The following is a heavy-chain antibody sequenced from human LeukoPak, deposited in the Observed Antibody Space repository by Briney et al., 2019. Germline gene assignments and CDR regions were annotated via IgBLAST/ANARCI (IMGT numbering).Heavy chain of an antibody. D-gene: IGHD6-6*01. CDR3: ARDPGIAAPVGFDY. Sequence: TLSLTCTVSGGSISSYYWSWIRQPPGKGLDWIGYIYYTGSTNYDPSLKSRVTISVDTSKNQFSLKLSSVTAADTAVYYCARDPGIAAPVGFDYWGQGTLVTVSS. J-gene: IGHJ4*02. CDR1: GGSISSYY. V-gene: IGHV4-59*01. CDR2: IYYTGST.